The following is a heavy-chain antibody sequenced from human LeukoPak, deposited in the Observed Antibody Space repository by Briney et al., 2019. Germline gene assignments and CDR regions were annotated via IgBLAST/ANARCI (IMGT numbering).Heavy chain of an antibody. V-gene: IGHV1-2*02. D-gene: IGHD2-15*01. CDR3: ARDCSGGRCGSQSSASFDY. CDR1: GCTFAGYY. CDR2: INPNSGGT. J-gene: IGHJ4*02. Sequence: ASVKVSCKASGCTFAGYYMHWVRQAPGQGLEWMGWINPNSGGTNYAQKFQGRVTMTRDTSISTAYMELSRLRSDDTAVYYCARDCSGGRCGSQSSASFDYWGQGTLVTVSS.